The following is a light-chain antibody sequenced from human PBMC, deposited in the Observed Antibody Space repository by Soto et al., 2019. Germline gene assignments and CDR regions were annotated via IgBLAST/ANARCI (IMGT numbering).Light chain of an antibody. J-gene: IGKJ1*01. Sequence: DIQMTQSPSTLSASVGDRVTITCRASQSISSWLAWYQQKPGKAPKLLIYNASSLESGVPSWFSGSGSGTEFTLTISSLQPDDVATYYCQQYNSYPWTFGQGTKVEIK. V-gene: IGKV1-5*03. CDR2: NAS. CDR3: QQYNSYPWT. CDR1: QSISSW.